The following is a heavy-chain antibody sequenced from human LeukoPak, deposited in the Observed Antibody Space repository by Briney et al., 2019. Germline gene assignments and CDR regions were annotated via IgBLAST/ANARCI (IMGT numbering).Heavy chain of an antibody. CDR2: INSDGSST. D-gene: IGHD3-3*01. Sequence: GGSLRLSCAASGFTFSSYWMHWVRQAPGKGLAWVSRINSDGSSTSYADSVKGRFTISRDNAKNTLYLQMNSLRAEDTAVYYCARGGDFWSGYYTYYFDYWGQGTLVTVSS. CDR3: ARGGDFWSGYYTYYFDY. CDR1: GFTFSSYW. J-gene: IGHJ4*02. V-gene: IGHV3-74*01.